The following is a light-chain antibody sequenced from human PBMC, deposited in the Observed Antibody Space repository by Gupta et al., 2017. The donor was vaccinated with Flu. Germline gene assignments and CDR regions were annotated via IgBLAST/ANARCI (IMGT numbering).Light chain of an antibody. V-gene: IGKV3-20*01. CDR3: QQYGSSPT. CDR2: GAS. J-gene: IGKJ1*01. Sequence: DIVLMPSPGLLSLSPGQRATLSCRASQGLSNNYVAWYQQKPGQAPRLLIFGASDRATGIPDRFSGSGSGTDFTLTISRLEPADFAVYYCQQYGSSPTFGQGTKVEI. CDR1: QGLSNNY.